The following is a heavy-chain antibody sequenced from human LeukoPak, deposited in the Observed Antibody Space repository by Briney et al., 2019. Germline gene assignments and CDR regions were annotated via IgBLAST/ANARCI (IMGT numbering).Heavy chain of an antibody. CDR1: GYSFTSYW. CDR2: IYPGDSDT. V-gene: IGHV5-51*01. Sequence: GESLKISCKGSGYSFTSYWIGWVRQMPGKGLEWMGIIYPGDSDTRYSPSFQGQVTISADKSIGTVYLQWSSLKASDTAMYYCARALRTGQGDYVPVLWGQGTLVIVSS. CDR3: ARALRTGQGDYVPVL. J-gene: IGHJ4*02. D-gene: IGHD4-17*01.